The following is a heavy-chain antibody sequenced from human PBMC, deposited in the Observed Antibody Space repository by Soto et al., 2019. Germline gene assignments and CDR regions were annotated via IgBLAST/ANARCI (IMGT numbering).Heavy chain of an antibody. J-gene: IGHJ6*02. V-gene: IGHV3-23*01. Sequence: VHLLESGGGLVQPGGSLRLACTASGFTFNYYAMSWVRQAPGKGLEWVSAVSGRGGSTKYADSVKGRFIISRDNSNSPLYLQMDSLRGEDTAVYYCAKDSTVTTSLYFYYYGFDVWGQGTTVTVSS. D-gene: IGHD4-17*01. CDR1: GFTFNYYA. CDR2: VSGRGGST. CDR3: AKDSTVTTSLYFYYYGFDV.